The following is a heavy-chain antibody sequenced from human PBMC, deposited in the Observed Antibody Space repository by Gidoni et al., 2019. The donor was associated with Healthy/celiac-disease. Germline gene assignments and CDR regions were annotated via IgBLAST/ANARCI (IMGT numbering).Heavy chain of an antibody. V-gene: IGHV3-30-3*01. Sequence: QVQLVESGGGVVQPGRSLRLSCAASGFPFRSYAMHWVRQAPGKGLEWVAVISYDGSNKYYADSVKGRFTISRDNSKNTLYLQMNSLRAEDTAVYYCARDLYGSGSPQYFQHWGQGTLVTVSS. CDR2: ISYDGSNK. CDR3: ARDLYGSGSPQYFQH. D-gene: IGHD3-10*01. CDR1: GFPFRSYA. J-gene: IGHJ1*01.